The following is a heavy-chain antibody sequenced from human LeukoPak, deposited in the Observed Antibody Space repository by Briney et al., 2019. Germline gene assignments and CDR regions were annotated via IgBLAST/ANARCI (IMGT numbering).Heavy chain of an antibody. CDR2: IYYDGTT. D-gene: IGHD6-19*01. CDR3: VRDRPNSSGWYGAYYYHLDV. CDR1: GDSMSRRY. V-gene: IGHV4-59*11. Sequence: SETLSLTCKVSGDSMSRRYWSWIRQSPGKGLEWIGYIYYDGTTSYSPSLTSRVTMSVDTSKNLLSLKVTSVTPADTAVYYCVRDRPNSSGWYGAYYYHLDVWGSGTTVTVSS. J-gene: IGHJ6*03.